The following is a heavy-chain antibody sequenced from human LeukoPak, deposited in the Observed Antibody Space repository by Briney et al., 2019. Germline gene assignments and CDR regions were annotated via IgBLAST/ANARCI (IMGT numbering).Heavy chain of an antibody. CDR1: GYTLTELS. CDR3: ARSGYSYGAFDY. J-gene: IGHJ4*02. V-gene: IGHV1-24*01. Sequence: GASVKVSCKVSGYTLTELSMHWVRQAPGKGLEWMGGFDPEDGETIYALKFQGRVTMTEDTSTDTAYMELSSLRSEDTAVYYCARSGYSYGAFDYWGQGTLVTVSS. D-gene: IGHD5-18*01. CDR2: FDPEDGET.